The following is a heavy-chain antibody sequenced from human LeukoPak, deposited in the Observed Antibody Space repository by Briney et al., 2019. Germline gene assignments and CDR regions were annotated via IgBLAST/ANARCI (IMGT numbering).Heavy chain of an antibody. D-gene: IGHD2-15*01. CDR3: ARGANCYVSH. V-gene: IGHV3-7*03. CDR2: IKEGGSEK. CDR1: GFTFSGYW. Sequence: PGGSLRLSCAGYGFTFSGYWMSWVRQAPGKGLEWVANIKEGGSEKNYVDSVKGRFTISRDNAKNSLYLQMNSLRAEDTAVYYCARGANCYVSHWGQGTLVTVSS. J-gene: IGHJ4*02.